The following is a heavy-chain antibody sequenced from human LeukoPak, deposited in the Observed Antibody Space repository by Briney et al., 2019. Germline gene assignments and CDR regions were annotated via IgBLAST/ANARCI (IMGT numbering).Heavy chain of an antibody. Sequence: PGKSLRLSCAASGFTLNNYGMHWVRQAPGKGLEWVAVISYDGRNKHYPDSVKGRFTISRHISTDTLWLQMDRLRTEDTAVYYCAKGPLRGTAAAIDYWGQGTLVTVSS. D-gene: IGHD6-13*01. CDR1: GFTLNNYG. V-gene: IGHV3-30*18. CDR2: ISYDGRNK. CDR3: AKGPLRGTAAAIDY. J-gene: IGHJ4*02.